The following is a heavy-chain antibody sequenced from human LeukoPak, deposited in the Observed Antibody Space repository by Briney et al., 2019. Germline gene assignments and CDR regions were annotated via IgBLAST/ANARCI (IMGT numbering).Heavy chain of an antibody. CDR1: GFTFSNYC. J-gene: IGHJ4*02. Sequence: GGSLRLSCAASGFTFSNYCMGWVRQAPGKGLEWVADITNDGSNKYYADSVKGRFTISRDNSKNTLYLQMNSLRAEDTAVYYCAKDLGYWGQGTLVTVSS. CDR2: ITNDGSNK. CDR3: AKDLGY. V-gene: IGHV3-30*18.